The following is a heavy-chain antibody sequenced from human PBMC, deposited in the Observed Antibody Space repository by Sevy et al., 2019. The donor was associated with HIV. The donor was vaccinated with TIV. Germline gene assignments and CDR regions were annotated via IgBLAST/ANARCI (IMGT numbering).Heavy chain of an antibody. D-gene: IGHD2-2*01. J-gene: IGHJ6*03. Sequence: GGSLRLSCAASGLTFSSYAMNWVRQAPGKGLEWVSAISGSGGTTYYADSVKGRFAISRDNSKNTLYLQMSSLRAEDTAVYYCVKELGYCSSTSCLKYYYYYMDVWGKGTTVTVSS. CDR1: GLTFSSYA. CDR2: ISGSGGTT. V-gene: IGHV3-23*01. CDR3: VKELGYCSSTSCLKYYYYYMDV.